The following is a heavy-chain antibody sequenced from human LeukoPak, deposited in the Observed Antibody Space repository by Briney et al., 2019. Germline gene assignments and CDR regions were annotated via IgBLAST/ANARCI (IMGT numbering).Heavy chain of an antibody. CDR2: IYYSGST. CDR1: GGSISSYY. CDR3: ARDVGGYYYDSSGYYYAPYYFDY. J-gene: IGHJ4*02. V-gene: IGHV4-59*01. D-gene: IGHD3-22*01. Sequence: AETLSLTCTVSGGSISSYYWSWIRQPPGRGLDWMGLIYYSGSTNYNPPLKSRGTISVDTSKNQFSLKLRSVTAADTAVYYCARDVGGYYYDSSGYYYAPYYFDYWGQGTLVTVSS.